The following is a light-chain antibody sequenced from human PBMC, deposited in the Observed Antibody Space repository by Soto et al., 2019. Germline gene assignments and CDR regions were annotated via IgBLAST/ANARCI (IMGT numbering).Light chain of an antibody. Sequence: DIQMTQSPSTLSASVGDRVTITCRASQSISTWLAWYQQKPGKAPKVLIYDASTLASGVPSNFAGSGSGTEFTLTISSLQPDDFATYYCQQYDSYLGSFGQGTKLVIK. CDR2: DAS. V-gene: IGKV1-5*01. J-gene: IGKJ2*01. CDR3: QQYDSYLGS. CDR1: QSISTW.